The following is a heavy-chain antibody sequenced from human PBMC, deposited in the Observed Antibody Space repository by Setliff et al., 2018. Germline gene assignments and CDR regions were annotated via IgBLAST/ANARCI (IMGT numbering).Heavy chain of an antibody. V-gene: IGHV5-51*01. J-gene: IGHJ2*01. CDR1: GYTFISYW. CDR2: IYPGDSGT. D-gene: IGHD1-1*01. Sequence: PGESLKLSCQGSGYTFISYWIGWVRQVPGKGLEWMGIIYPGDSGTRYSPSFRGQVTISADKSLRTAYLQWRSLKASDTAMYYCTRLETANPWYFDLWGRGTLVTVSS. CDR3: TRLETANPWYFDL.